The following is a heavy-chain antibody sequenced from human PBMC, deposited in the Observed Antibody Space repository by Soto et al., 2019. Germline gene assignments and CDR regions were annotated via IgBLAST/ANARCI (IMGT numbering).Heavy chain of an antibody. CDR2: SSSHYT. D-gene: IGHD1-1*01. CDR1: GFTFSDYY. J-gene: IGHJ5*02. Sequence: GGSLRLSCAASGFTFSDYYISWIRQAPGKGLEWISYSSSHYTKYADSVQGRFTVSRDNAKNSLYLQMNSLRHDDTAFYYCAREQQTGMVLGWFDTWGQGTLVTVSS. V-gene: IGHV3-11*06. CDR3: AREQQTGMVLGWFDT.